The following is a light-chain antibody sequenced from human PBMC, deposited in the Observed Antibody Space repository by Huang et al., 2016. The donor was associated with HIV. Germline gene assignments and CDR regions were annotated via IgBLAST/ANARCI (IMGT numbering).Light chain of an antibody. Sequence: DIQMTQSPSSLSASVGDRVTITCRASQRISKHLNWYQQKPGRAPNLLIYGASNLQSGVPSRFSGSGSETDFTLTISGLQPGDFATYYCQHSFRSPYTFGQGTKVDMK. J-gene: IGKJ2*01. CDR2: GAS. V-gene: IGKV1-39*01. CDR3: QHSFRSPYT. CDR1: QRISKH.